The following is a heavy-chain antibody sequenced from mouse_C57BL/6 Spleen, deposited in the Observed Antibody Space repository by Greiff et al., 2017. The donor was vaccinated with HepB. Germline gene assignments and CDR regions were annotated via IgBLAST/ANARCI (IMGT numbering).Heavy chain of an antibody. CDR3: ARHGSSSVAY. V-gene: IGHV1-80*01. CDR1: GYAFSSYW. D-gene: IGHD1-1*01. Sequence: VQGVESGAELVKPGASVKISCKASGYAFSSYWMNWVKQRPGKGLEWIGQIYPGDGDTNYNGKFKGKATLTADKSSSIAYMQLSSLTSEDSAVYFCARHGSSSVAYWGQGTLVTVSA. CDR2: IYPGDGDT. J-gene: IGHJ3*01.